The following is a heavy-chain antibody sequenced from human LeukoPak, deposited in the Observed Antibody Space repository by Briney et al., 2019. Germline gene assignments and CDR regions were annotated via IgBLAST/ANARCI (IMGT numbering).Heavy chain of an antibody. CDR2: IYYTGST. Sequence: PSETLSLTCTVSDISISSYYWSWIRQPPGKGLQWVGYIYYTGSTKYNPSLKSRVTISIDTSKNQFSLKLRSVTAADTAVYYCARHALCTSCYWNDCYGSVDDAFDIWGQGTMVTVSS. J-gene: IGHJ3*02. CDR3: ARHALCTSCYWNDCYGSVDDAFDI. CDR1: DISISSYY. V-gene: IGHV4-59*08. D-gene: IGHD2-2*01.